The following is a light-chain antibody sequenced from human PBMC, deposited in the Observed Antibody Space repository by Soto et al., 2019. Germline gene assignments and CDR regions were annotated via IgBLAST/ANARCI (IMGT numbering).Light chain of an antibody. Sequence: QSALTQPASVSGSPGQSITISCTGTSSDVGSYNLVSWYQQHPGKAPKLMIYEVIKRPSGVSNRFSGSKSRNTASLTISGLQAEDEADYYCCSFAGSSTFYVFGTGTKVTVL. CDR1: SSDVGSYNL. CDR3: CSFAGSSTFYV. CDR2: EVI. J-gene: IGLJ1*01. V-gene: IGLV2-23*02.